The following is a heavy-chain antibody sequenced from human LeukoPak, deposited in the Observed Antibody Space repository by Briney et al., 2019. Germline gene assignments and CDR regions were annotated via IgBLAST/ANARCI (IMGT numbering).Heavy chain of an antibody. CDR2: INPSGGST. D-gene: IGHD3-9*01. J-gene: IGHJ4*02. CDR1: GYTFTTYY. V-gene: IGHV1-46*01. CDR3: ASTDILTGYSFDY. Sequence: ASVKVSCKASGYTFTTYYMHWVRQAPGQGLEWMGIINPSGGSTSYAQKFQGRVTMTRDMSTSTAYMELSRLRSDDTAVYYCASTDILTGYSFDYWGQGTLVTVSS.